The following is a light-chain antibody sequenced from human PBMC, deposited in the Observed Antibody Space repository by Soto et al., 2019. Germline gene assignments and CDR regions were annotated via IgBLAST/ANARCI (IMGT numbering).Light chain of an antibody. V-gene: IGLV1-51*01. J-gene: IGLJ1*01. CDR2: DDN. CDR1: GSNVGNHY. Sequence: QSVLPQPPSVSAAPGQKVTISCAGSGSNVGNHYVSWYQQLPGTAPKLLIYDDNKRPSGIPDRFSGSKSATSATLGITGLQTGDEADYYGGAWDDGLSAYVFGPGTKVTVL. CDR3: GAWDDGLSAYV.